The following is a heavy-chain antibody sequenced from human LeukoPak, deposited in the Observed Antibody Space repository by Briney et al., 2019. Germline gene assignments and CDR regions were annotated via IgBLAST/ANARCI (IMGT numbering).Heavy chain of an antibody. Sequence: GGSLRLSCAASGFTFSSYGMHWVRQAPGKGLEWVAVISYDGSNKYYADSVKGRFTISRDNSKNTLYLQMNSLRAEDTAVYYCARGSSNWPGLGDYFDYWGQGTLVTVSS. CDR1: GFTFSSYG. CDR3: ARGSSNWPGLGDYFDY. D-gene: IGHD6-13*01. J-gene: IGHJ4*02. V-gene: IGHV3-30*03. CDR2: ISYDGSNK.